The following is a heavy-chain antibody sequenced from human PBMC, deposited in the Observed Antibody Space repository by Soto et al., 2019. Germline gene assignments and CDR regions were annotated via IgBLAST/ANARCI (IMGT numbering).Heavy chain of an antibody. J-gene: IGHJ6*03. CDR3: ARGSGCTNGVCYTGRRYYYYYMDV. CDR1: GFTFSSYS. CDR2: ISSSSSYI. V-gene: IGHV3-21*01. D-gene: IGHD2-8*01. Sequence: GGSLRLSCAASGFTFSSYSMNWVRQAPGKGLEWVSSISSSSSYIYYADSVKGRFTISRDNAKNSLYLQMNSLRAEDTAVYYCARGSGCTNGVCYTGRRYYYYYMDVWGKGTTVTVSS.